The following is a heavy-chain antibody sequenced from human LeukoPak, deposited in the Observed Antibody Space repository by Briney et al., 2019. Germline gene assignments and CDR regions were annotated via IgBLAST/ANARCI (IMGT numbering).Heavy chain of an antibody. V-gene: IGHV3-11*03. J-gene: IGHJ1*01. CDR2: ISSSSSYT. D-gene: IGHD6-19*01. Sequence: GGSLRLSCAASGFTFSDYYMSWIRQAPGKGLEWVSYISSSSSYTNYADSVKGRFTISRDNAKNSLYLQMNSLRAEDTAVYYCARGGIAVAGTVYFQHWGQGTLVTASS. CDR1: GFTFSDYY. CDR3: ARGGIAVAGTVYFQH.